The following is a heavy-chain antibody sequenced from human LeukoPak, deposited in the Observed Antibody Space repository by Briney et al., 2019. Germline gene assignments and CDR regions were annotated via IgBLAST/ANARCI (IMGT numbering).Heavy chain of an antibody. CDR1: GFTFSSYG. V-gene: IGHV3-30*03. CDR2: ISYDGSNK. J-gene: IGHJ2*01. D-gene: IGHD5-24*01. CDR3: ARAQRSDGTIMMAAGEFDL. Sequence: TGGSLRLSCAASGFTFSSYGMHWVRQAPGKGLEWVAVISYDGSNKYYADSVKGRFTISRNNSKNTLYLQMNSLRAEDTAVYYCARAQRSDGTIMMAAGEFDLWGRGTLVTVSS.